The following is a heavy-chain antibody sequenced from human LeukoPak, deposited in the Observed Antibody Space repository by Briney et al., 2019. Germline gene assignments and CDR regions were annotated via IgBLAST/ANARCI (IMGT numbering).Heavy chain of an antibody. J-gene: IGHJ2*01. Sequence: GGSLRLSCAASGVTFSNYNMNWVRQTPGKGLEWVSYVSPNGYTIHYADSVKGRFTISRDNAKDSLYLQMNSLRAEDTAVYYCARGVPAAISNWYFDLWGRGTLVTVSS. CDR3: ARGVPAAISNWYFDL. CDR1: GVTFSNYN. V-gene: IGHV3-48*01. CDR2: VSPNGYTI. D-gene: IGHD2-2*01.